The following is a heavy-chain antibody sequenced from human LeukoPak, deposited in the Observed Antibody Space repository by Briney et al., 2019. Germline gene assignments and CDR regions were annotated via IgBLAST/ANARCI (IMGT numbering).Heavy chain of an antibody. CDR2: IYHSGST. V-gene: IGHV4-4*02. Sequence: PSGTLSLTCAVSGGSISTNNWWWSWVRQPPGKGLEWIGEIYHSGSTNYNPSLKSRVTISVDKSNNQFSLKLSSVTAADTAVYYCARDIGPGGATLDYWGQGTLVTVSS. CDR3: ARDIGPGGATLDY. D-gene: IGHD1-26*01. CDR1: GGSISTNNW. J-gene: IGHJ4*02.